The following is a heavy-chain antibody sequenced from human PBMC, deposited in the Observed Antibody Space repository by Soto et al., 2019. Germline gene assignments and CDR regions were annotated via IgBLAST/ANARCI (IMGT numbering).Heavy chain of an antibody. J-gene: IGHJ4*02. CDR1: GFTFSSYW. CDR3: ARWFTYGNFDYFDY. Sequence: PGGSLRLSCAASGFTFSSYWMHWFRQALGKGLVWVSRINTDGSNTAYADSVKGRFTISRDNAKNTLYLQMSGLRAEDTAVYYCARWFTYGNFDYFDYWGQGTQVTVSS. V-gene: IGHV3-74*01. D-gene: IGHD3-10*01. CDR2: INTDGSNT.